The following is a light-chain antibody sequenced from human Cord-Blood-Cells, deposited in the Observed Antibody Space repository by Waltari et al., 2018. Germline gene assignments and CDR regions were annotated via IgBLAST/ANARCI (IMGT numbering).Light chain of an antibody. J-gene: IGKJ5*01. CDR3: QQRSNWIT. Sequence: EIVLTQSPATLSLSPGEGATLTCRASQRVSSYLAWYQQKPGQAPRLLIYDASNRATGIPARFSGSGSGTDFTLTISSLEPEDFAVYYCQQRSNWITFGQGTRLEIK. V-gene: IGKV3-11*01. CDR1: QRVSSY. CDR2: DAS.